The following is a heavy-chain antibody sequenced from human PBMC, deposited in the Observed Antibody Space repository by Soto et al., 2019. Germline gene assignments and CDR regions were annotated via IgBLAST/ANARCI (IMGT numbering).Heavy chain of an antibody. Sequence: VQLVESGGGLIQPGGSLRLSCAASGFAFSSYSMNWVRQAPGKGLEWVSYISSSSRTTYYADSVRGRFTVSRDNAKNSLYLQMNSLRDEDTAVYYCARDFDSLNDYWGQGPLVAVSS. D-gene: IGHD3-22*01. CDR3: ARDFDSLNDY. V-gene: IGHV3-48*02. CDR2: ISSSSRTT. CDR1: GFAFSSYS. J-gene: IGHJ4*02.